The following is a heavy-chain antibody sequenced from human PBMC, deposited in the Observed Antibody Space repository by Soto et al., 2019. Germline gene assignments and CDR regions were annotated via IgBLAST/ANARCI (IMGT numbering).Heavy chain of an antibody. CDR3: ARGGYYDNSWGKLSHDGLDV. J-gene: IGHJ6*02. D-gene: IGHD3-16*01. CDR2: ISPYNDYT. V-gene: IGHV1-18*01. CDR1: GYTFIRYG. Sequence: QVQLAQSANEVKKPGASVRVSCKAAGYTFIRYGIAWVRQAPGQGLEWMGWISPYNDYTVYAQKFQGRVSVTADTSTRTVYMNLRGLKSDATAVYYCARGGYYDNSWGKLSHDGLDVWGQGTSVSVSS.